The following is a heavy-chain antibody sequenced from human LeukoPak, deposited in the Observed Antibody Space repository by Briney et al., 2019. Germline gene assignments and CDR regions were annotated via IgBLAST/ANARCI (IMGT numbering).Heavy chain of an antibody. D-gene: IGHD4-17*01. CDR3: ARRGFMTTVTPFDY. J-gene: IGHJ4*02. Sequence: GGSLRLSCAASGFTFSSYAMHWVRQAPGQGLEWVAVISYDGSNKYYADSVKGRFTISRDNSKNTLYLQMNSLRAEDTAVYYCARRGFMTTVTPFDYWGQGTLVTVSS. V-gene: IGHV3-30*04. CDR1: GFTFSSYA. CDR2: ISYDGSNK.